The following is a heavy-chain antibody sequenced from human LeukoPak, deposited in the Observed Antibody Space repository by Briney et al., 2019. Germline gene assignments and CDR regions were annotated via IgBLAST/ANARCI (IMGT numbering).Heavy chain of an antibody. CDR1: GFTFSNFW. Sequence: GGSLRLSCAASGFTFSNFWMGWVRQAPGKGLEWVANIKQDGSEKRYVDPVKGRFTISRDNAKNSLYLQMNSLRAEDTALYYCAKDPGDYWGQGTLVTVSS. CDR3: AKDPGDY. CDR2: IKQDGSEK. J-gene: IGHJ4*02. V-gene: IGHV3-7*03.